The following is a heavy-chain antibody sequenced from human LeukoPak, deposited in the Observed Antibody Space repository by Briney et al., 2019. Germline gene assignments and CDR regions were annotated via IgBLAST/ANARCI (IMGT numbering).Heavy chain of an antibody. V-gene: IGHV3-23*01. D-gene: IGHD3-22*01. CDR1: GFTFSSYA. CDR3: AKFITMIVDAFDI. CDR2: ISGSGGST. J-gene: IGHJ3*02. Sequence: PGGSLRLSCAASGFTFSSYAMSWVRQAPGKGLEWVSAISGSGGSTYYADSVKGRFTISRDNSKNTLSLQMNSLRAEDTAVYYCAKFITMIVDAFDIWGPGTIVTVSS.